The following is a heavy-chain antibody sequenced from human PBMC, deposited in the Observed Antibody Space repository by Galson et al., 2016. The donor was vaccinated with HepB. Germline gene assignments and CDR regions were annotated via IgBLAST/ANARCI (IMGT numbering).Heavy chain of an antibody. J-gene: IGHJ3*02. V-gene: IGHV4-4*07. CDR2: IYTRGST. CDR3: ARDLGIVGTTRGAYDI. Sequence: SETLSLTCSVSGGSISRYYWSWIRQSPGKGLERIGRIYTRGSTSYNPSLKRRVTMSIDTSKNQFFLNLSSVTAADTAVYYCARDLGIVGTTRGAYDIWGQGTMVTVSS. CDR1: GGSISRYY. D-gene: IGHD1-26*01.